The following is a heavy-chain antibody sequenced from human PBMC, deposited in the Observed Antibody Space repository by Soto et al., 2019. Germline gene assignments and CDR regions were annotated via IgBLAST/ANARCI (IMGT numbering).Heavy chain of an antibody. V-gene: IGHV1-18*01. CDR2: ISAYNGNT. D-gene: IGHD2-15*01. J-gene: IGHJ6*02. Sequence: QVQLVQSGAEVKKPGASVKVSCKASGYTFTSYGIIWVRQAPGQGLAWMGWISAYNGNTNYAQKLQGRVTMTTDTSPSTAYMELRSLRSDDTAVYYCARLGGGYYYYYYGMDVWGQGTTVTVSS. CDR3: ARLGGGYYYYYYGMDV. CDR1: GYTFTSYG.